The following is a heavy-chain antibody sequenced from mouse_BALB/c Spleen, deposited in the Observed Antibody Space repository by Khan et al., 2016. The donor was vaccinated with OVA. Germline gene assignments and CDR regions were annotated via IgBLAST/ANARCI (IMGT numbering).Heavy chain of an antibody. Sequence: EVELVESGGGLVQPGGSRKLSCAASGCTFSDYGMAWVRQAPGKGPEWVAFISDLAYTIYYADTVTGRFTISRENAKNTLYLEMSSLRSEDTAIYYCARGGGTAPFAYWGLGTLVTVSA. CDR3: ARGGGTAPFAY. D-gene: IGHD1-2*01. CDR2: ISDLAYTI. J-gene: IGHJ3*01. CDR1: GCTFSDYG. V-gene: IGHV5-15*02.